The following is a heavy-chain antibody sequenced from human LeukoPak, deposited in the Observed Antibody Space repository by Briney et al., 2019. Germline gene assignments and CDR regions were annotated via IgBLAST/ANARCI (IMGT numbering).Heavy chain of an antibody. Sequence: GGSLRLSCAASGFTFSSYATSWVRQAPGKGLEWVSAISGSGGSTYYADSVKGRFTISRDNSKNTLYLQMNSLRAEDTAVYYCAKDMVRESTYYMDVWGKGTTVTVSS. CDR3: AKDMVRESTYYMDV. D-gene: IGHD3-10*01. J-gene: IGHJ6*03. CDR2: ISGSGGST. CDR1: GFTFSSYA. V-gene: IGHV3-23*01.